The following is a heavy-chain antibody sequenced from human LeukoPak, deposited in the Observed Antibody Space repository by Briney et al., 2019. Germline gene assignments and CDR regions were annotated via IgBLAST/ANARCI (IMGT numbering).Heavy chain of an antibody. CDR2: ISYDGSNK. D-gene: IGHD3-16*01. CDR1: GFTFSSYG. Sequence: GASLRLSCAASGFTFSSYGMHWVRQAPGKGLEWVAVISYDGSNKYYADSVKGRFTIPRDNSKNTLYLQMNSLRAEDTAVYYCAKDGGFDPWGQGTLVTVSS. CDR3: AKDGGFDP. V-gene: IGHV3-30*18. J-gene: IGHJ5*02.